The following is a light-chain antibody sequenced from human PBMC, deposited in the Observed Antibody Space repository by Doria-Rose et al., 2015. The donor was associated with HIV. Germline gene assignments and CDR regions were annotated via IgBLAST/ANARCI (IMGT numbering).Light chain of an antibody. CDR2: DRS. CDR1: QSFSSTY. V-gene: IGKV3-20*01. CDR3: HQYGTSWT. Sequence: TQSPGTLSLSPGERATLSCGASQSFSSTYLAWYQQKPGQAPSLLIYDRSTRATGIPDRFSASGSGTDCTLSSIRLEPEDFALYYCHQYGTSWTFGQGTKVEI. J-gene: IGKJ1*01.